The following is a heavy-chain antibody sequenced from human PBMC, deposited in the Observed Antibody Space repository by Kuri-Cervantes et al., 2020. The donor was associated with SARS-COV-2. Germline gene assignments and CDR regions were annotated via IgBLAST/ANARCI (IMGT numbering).Heavy chain of an antibody. CDR1: GGTFSSYA. CDR2: INPNSGGT. Sequence: ASVKVSCKASGGTFSSYAISWVRQAPGQGLEWMGWINPNSGGTNYAQKFQGWVTMTRDTSISTAYMELGRLRSDDTAVYYCARDHLGSSDYSRHDAFDIWGQGTMVTVSS. CDR3: ARDHLGSSDYSRHDAFDI. D-gene: IGHD2-15*01. J-gene: IGHJ3*02. V-gene: IGHV1-2*04.